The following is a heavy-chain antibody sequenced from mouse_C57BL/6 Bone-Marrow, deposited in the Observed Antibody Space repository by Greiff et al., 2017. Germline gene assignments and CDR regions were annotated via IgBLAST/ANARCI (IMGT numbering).Heavy chain of an antibody. J-gene: IGHJ3*01. CDR2: INPNNGGT. CDR3: AEGSGCVWFAY. Sequence: EVQLQQSGPELVKPGASVKISCKASGYTFTDYYMNWVKQSHGKSLEWIGDINPNNGGTSYNQKFKGKATLTVDKSSSTAYMELRSLTSEDSAVYYCAEGSGCVWFAYWGQGTLVTVSA. CDR1: GYTFTDYY. V-gene: IGHV1-26*01. D-gene: IGHD3-2*02.